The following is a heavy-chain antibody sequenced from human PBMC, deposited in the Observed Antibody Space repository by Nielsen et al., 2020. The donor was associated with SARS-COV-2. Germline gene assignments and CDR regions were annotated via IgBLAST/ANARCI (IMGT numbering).Heavy chain of an antibody. D-gene: IGHD3-9*01. CDR2: INTNTGNP. Sequence: ASVKVSCKASGYTFTSYAMNWVRQAPGQGLEWMGWINTNTGNPTYAQGFTGRFVFSLDTSVSTAYLQISSLKAEDTAVYYCARAPGSDYDILTGYYRGLSDYWGQGTLVTVSS. J-gene: IGHJ4*02. CDR3: ARAPGSDYDILTGYYRGLSDY. V-gene: IGHV7-4-1*02. CDR1: GYTFTSYA.